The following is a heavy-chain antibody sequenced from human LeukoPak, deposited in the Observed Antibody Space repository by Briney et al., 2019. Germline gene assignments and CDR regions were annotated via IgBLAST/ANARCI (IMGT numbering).Heavy chain of an antibody. D-gene: IGHD3-10*01. CDR2: IRHDGSNK. Sequence: GGSLRLSCVASGFSFSTYGMHWVRQAPGKGLEWVAFIRHDGSNKYYADSVKGRFTISRDNSKNTLYLQMNSLRAEDTAVYYCAKSAYGSGSAFDYWGQGTLVTVSS. V-gene: IGHV3-30*02. J-gene: IGHJ4*02. CDR3: AKSAYGSGSAFDY. CDR1: GFSFSTYG.